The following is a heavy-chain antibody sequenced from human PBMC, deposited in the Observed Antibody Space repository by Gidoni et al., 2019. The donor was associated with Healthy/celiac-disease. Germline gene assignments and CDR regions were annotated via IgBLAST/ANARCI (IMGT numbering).Heavy chain of an antibody. CDR3: ARGGWVLRFLEWPIDY. CDR1: GYTFTSYA. V-gene: IGHV1-3*01. CDR2: INAGNGNT. D-gene: IGHD3-3*01. Sequence: QVQLVQSGAEVKKPGASVKVSCKASGYTFTSYAMHWVRQAPGQRLEWMGWINAGNGNTKYSQKFQGRVTITRDTSASTAYMELSSLRSEDTAVYYCARGGWVLRFLEWPIDYWGQGTLVTVSS. J-gene: IGHJ4*02.